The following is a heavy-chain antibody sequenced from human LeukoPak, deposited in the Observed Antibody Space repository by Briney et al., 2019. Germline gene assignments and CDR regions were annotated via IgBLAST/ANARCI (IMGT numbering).Heavy chain of an antibody. V-gene: IGHV3-23*01. CDR3: AKGGSGSNSDYYYYMDV. Sequence: GGSLRLSCAASGFTFSSYAMSWVRQAPGKGLEWVPAISGSGGSTYYADSVKGRFTISRDNSKNTLYLQMNSLRAEDTAVYHCAKGGSGSNSDYYYYMDVWGKGTTVTVSS. D-gene: IGHD1-26*01. CDR2: ISGSGGST. J-gene: IGHJ6*03. CDR1: GFTFSSYA.